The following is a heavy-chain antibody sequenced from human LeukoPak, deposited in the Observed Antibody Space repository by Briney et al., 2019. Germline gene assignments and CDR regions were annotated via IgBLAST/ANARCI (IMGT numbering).Heavy chain of an antibody. CDR3: ARPTRDSSGYRY. CDR1: GFTFSSYW. Sequence: GGSLRLSCAASGFTFSSYWMHWVRQAPGKGLVWVSRINSDGSSTSYADSVKGRFTISRDNAKNTLYLPMNSLRAEDTAVYYCARPTRDSSGYRYWGQGTLVTVSS. D-gene: IGHD3-22*01. V-gene: IGHV3-74*01. CDR2: INSDGSST. J-gene: IGHJ4*02.